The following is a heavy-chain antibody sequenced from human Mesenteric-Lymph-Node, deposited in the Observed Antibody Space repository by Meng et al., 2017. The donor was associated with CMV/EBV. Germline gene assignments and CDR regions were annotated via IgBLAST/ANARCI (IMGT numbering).Heavy chain of an antibody. CDR3: ARGDYGGHDY. J-gene: IGHJ4*02. D-gene: IGHD4-23*01. CDR1: GFTCSPYW. CDR2: VNSDGTST. Sequence: LSCAASGFTCSPYWMHWVRQAPGKGLLWVSRVNSDGTSTRCADSVKGRFTISRDNAKNTLFLQMNSLRVEDTAIYYCARGDYGGHDYWGQGTLVTVSS. V-gene: IGHV3-74*01.